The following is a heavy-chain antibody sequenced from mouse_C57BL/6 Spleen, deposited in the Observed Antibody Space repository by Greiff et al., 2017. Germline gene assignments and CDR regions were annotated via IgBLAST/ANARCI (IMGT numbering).Heavy chain of an antibody. V-gene: IGHV2-2*01. D-gene: IGHD2-1*01. CDR1: GFSLTSYG. CDR2: IWSGGST. Sequence: VKLVESGPGLVQPSQSLSITCTVSGFSLTSYGVHWVRQSPGKGLEWLGVIWSGGSTDYNAAFISRLSISKDNSKSQVFFKMNSLQADDTAIYYCARKDGNYGGAMDYWGQGTSGTVAS. CDR3: ARKDGNYGGAMDY. J-gene: IGHJ4*01.